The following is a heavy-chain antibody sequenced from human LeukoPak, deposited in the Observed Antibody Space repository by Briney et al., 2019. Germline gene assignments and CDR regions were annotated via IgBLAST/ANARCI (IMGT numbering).Heavy chain of an antibody. CDR1: GGTFSSYA. V-gene: IGHV1-69*13. CDR2: IIPIFGTA. D-gene: IGHD2-2*01. Sequence: WASVKVSCKASGGTFSSYAISWVRQAPGQGLEWMGGIIPIFGTANYAQKFQGRVTITADESTSTAYMELSSLRSEDTAVYYCARATYPKDAFDIWGQGTMVTVSS. J-gene: IGHJ3*02. CDR3: ARATYPKDAFDI.